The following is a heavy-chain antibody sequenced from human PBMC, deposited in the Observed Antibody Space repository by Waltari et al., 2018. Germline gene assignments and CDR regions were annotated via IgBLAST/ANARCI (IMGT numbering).Heavy chain of an antibody. Sequence: QVQPVQSGAEVKKPGASVKISCKASGYTFTNYAIHWVRQAPGQRLEWMGWINAGNLNTNYSQKFQGRVTITRHTSASTAYMELSSLRSEDTAVYYCARSFVKGVNYWGQGTLVTVSS. CDR1: GYTFTNYA. J-gene: IGHJ4*02. CDR3: ARSFVKGVNY. D-gene: IGHD3-10*01. CDR2: INAGNLNT. V-gene: IGHV1-3*01.